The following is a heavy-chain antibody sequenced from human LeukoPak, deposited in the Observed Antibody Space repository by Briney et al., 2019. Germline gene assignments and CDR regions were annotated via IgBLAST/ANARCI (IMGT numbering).Heavy chain of an antibody. Sequence: GGSLRLSCVASGFIFRDYTMNWVRQTPGKGLEWVSGISGSGGSIYYADSVKGRFTISRDNSKNTLYLQMNTLRAEDTAVYYCAKGVATTLITIFDYWGQGTLVTVSP. CDR2: ISGSGGSI. D-gene: IGHD1-1*01. CDR3: AKGVATTLITIFDY. J-gene: IGHJ4*02. CDR1: GFIFRDYT. V-gene: IGHV3-23*01.